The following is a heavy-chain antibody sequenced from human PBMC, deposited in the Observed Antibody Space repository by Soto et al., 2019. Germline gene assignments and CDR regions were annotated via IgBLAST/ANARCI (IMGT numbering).Heavy chain of an antibody. Sequence: PGGSLRLSCVASGLSFSRYTMIWVRQAPGRGLECVSVISDGATYTNYADSVRGRFTISRDNSKNALYLQMDSLRAEDTAAYFCVKAAVPGPLYYFDLWGQGTLVTVSS. CDR3: VKAAVPGPLYYFDL. CDR1: GLSFSRYT. CDR2: ISDGATYT. V-gene: IGHV3-23*01. J-gene: IGHJ5*02. D-gene: IGHD6-19*01.